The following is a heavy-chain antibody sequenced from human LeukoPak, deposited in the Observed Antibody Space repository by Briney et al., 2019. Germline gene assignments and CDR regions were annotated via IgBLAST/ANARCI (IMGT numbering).Heavy chain of an antibody. CDR1: GGTFSSYA. CDR3: ARLVGANLPYGMDV. Sequence: SVTVSCTASGGTFSSYAISWVRQAPGQGLEWMGGIIPIFGTANYAQKFQGRVTITADESTSTAYMELSSLRSEDTAVYYCARLVGANLPYGMDVWGQGTTVTVSS. D-gene: IGHD1-26*01. V-gene: IGHV1-69*01. CDR2: IIPIFGTA. J-gene: IGHJ6*02.